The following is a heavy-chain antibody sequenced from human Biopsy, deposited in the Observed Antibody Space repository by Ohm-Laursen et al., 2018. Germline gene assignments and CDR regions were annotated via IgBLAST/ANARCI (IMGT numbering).Heavy chain of an antibody. CDR1: GFSFSDNY. D-gene: IGHD2-15*01. Sequence: GSLRLSCTASGFSFSDNYMDWVRQAPGKGLEWVGRIRDKANSYTTDYAAPVEGRFTISRDDSKNSLYLQMNSLKTEDTALYYCARAGRYCSGGGCYSWFDSWGQGTLVTVSS. CDR2: IRDKANSYTT. V-gene: IGHV3-72*01. CDR3: ARAGRYCSGGGCYSWFDS. J-gene: IGHJ5*01.